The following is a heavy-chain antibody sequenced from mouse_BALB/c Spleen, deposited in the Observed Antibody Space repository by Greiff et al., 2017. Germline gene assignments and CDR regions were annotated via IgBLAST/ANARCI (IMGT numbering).Heavy chain of an antibody. J-gene: IGHJ3*01. CDR3: ARSGDYYGNWFAY. D-gene: IGHD2-1*01. CDR1: GYTFTSYV. CDR2: INPYNDGT. Sequence: VQLQQSGPELVKPGASVKMSCKASGYTFTSYVMHWVKQKPGQGLEWIGYINPYNDGTKYNEKFKGKATLTSDKSSSTAYMELSSLTSEDSAVYYCARSGDYYGNWFAYWGQGTLVTVSA. V-gene: IGHV1-14*01.